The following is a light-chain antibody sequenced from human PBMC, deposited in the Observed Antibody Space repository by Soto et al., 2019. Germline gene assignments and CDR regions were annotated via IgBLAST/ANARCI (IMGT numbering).Light chain of an antibody. CDR3: QQSYSTPPT. CDR2: AAS. V-gene: IGKV1-39*01. Sequence: DIQMTQSPSSLSASVGDRVTITCRASQSISSYLNWYQQKPGKAPKLLIYAASSLQSGVPSRFSGRGSGTDFTLTISSLQPEDCATYYCQQSYSTPPTFGGGTKVEIK. CDR1: QSISSY. J-gene: IGKJ4*01.